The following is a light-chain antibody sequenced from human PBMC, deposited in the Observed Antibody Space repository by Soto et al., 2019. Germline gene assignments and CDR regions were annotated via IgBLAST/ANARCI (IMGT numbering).Light chain of an antibody. CDR1: RSLVYSDGNAY. Sequence: VVMTQSPLSLPVTLGQPASISCRSSRSLVYSDGNAYLNWFQQRPGQSPRRLIYKASNRDSGVPDRFSGSGSGTDFTLQINRVEAEDVGVDYCMQATHWPPTFGRGTRVEIK. CDR2: KAS. V-gene: IGKV2-30*01. CDR3: MQATHWPPT. J-gene: IGKJ1*01.